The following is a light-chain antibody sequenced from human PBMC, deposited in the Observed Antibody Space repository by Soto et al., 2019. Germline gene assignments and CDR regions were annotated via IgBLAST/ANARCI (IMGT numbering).Light chain of an antibody. Sequence: IQITKSPSTLSASVGDRVTITCRASQSISSWLAWYQQKPGKAPKLRIYDASSLESGVPSRFSGSGSGTEFTLTISSLQPDDFATYYCQQYNSYLYTFGQGTKVDIK. CDR1: QSISSW. V-gene: IGKV1-5*01. J-gene: IGKJ2*01. CDR2: DAS. CDR3: QQYNSYLYT.